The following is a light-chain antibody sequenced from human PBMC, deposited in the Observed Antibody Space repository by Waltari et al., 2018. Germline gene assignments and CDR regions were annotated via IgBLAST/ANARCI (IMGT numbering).Light chain of an antibody. CDR2: GAS. J-gene: IGKJ1*01. CDR3: QKYERLPAT. CDR1: QTVGRS. Sequence: EVVLTQSPGTLSLSPGDRANLACRASQTVGRSLCWYPQKPGQAPRLLIYGASTRAAGIPDRFSGSGSGTDFSLTISRLEPEDFAVYYCQKYERLPATFGQGTKVEIK. V-gene: IGKV3-20*01.